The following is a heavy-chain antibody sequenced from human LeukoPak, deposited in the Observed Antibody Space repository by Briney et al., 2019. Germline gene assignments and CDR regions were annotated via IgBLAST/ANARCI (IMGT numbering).Heavy chain of an antibody. CDR1: GFTFSSYG. V-gene: IGHV3-33*06. D-gene: IGHD6-19*01. CDR3: AKDWVLHSSGWSYCHY. CDR2: IWYDGSNK. Sequence: GGSLRLSCAASGFTFSSYGMHWVRQAPGKGLEWVAVIWYDGSNKYYADSVKGRFTISRDNSKNTLYLQMNSLRAEDTAVYYCAKDWVLHSSGWSYCHYWGQGTLVTVSS. J-gene: IGHJ4*02.